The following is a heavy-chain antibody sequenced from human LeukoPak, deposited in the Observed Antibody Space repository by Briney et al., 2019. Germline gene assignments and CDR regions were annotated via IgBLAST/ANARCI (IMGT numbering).Heavy chain of an antibody. Sequence: GASVKVSCKASGYTFTGYYMHWVRQAPGQGLEWMGWINPNSGGTNYAQKFQGRVTMTRDTSISTAYMELSRLRSDDTAVYYCAGVATRGSGTHFDYWGQGTLVTVSS. J-gene: IGHJ4*02. V-gene: IGHV1-2*02. CDR3: AGVATRGSGTHFDY. CDR2: INPNSGGT. D-gene: IGHD3-10*01. CDR1: GYTFTGYY.